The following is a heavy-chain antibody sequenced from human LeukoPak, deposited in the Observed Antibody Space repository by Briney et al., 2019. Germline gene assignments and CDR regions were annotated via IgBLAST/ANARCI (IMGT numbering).Heavy chain of an antibody. J-gene: IGHJ3*02. CDR1: GGSISSYY. D-gene: IGHD6-13*01. CDR2: IYTSGST. Sequence: SGTLSPTCTVSGGSISSYYWSWIRQPAGKGLEWIGRIYTSGSTNYNPSLKSRVTMSVDTSKNHFSLKLSSVTAADTAVYYCARVDSSSWLDAFDIWGQGTMVTVSS. V-gene: IGHV4-4*07. CDR3: ARVDSSSWLDAFDI.